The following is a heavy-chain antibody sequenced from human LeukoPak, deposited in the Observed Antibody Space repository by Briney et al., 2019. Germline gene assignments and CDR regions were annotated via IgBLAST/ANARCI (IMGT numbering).Heavy chain of an antibody. V-gene: IGHV4-31*03. D-gene: IGHD1-26*01. CDR2: IYYSGST. Sequence: PSETLSLTCTVSGGSISSGGYYWSWIRQHPGKGLEWIGYIYYSGSTYYNPSLKSRVTISVDTSKNQFSLKLSSVTAADTAVYYCARDRSGSYLNYYYYYMDVWGKGTTVTVSS. CDR3: ARDRSGSYLNYYYYYMDV. J-gene: IGHJ6*03. CDR1: GGSISSGGYY.